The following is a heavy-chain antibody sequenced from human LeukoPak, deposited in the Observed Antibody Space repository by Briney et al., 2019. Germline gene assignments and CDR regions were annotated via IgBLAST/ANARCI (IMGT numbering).Heavy chain of an antibody. CDR1: GFTFSNAW. V-gene: IGHV3-15*01. J-gene: IGHJ4*02. Sequence: GGSLRLSCAASGFTFSNAWMSWVRQAPGKGLEWVGRIKSKTDGGTTDYAAPVKGRFTISRDDSKNTLYLQMNSLKTEDTAVYYCTKDLQDYYDSSGYYYWGREPLVTVSS. D-gene: IGHD3-22*01. CDR3: TKDLQDYYDSSGYYY. CDR2: IKSKTDGGTT.